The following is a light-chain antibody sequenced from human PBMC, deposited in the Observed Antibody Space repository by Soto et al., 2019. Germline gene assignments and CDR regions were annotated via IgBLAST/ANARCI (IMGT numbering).Light chain of an antibody. CDR3: HQDTSSPLT. CDR1: QPVSY. V-gene: IGKV3-20*01. J-gene: IGKJ1*01. CDR2: EAS. Sequence: EIVLTQSPVTLSLPPGERATLSCRANQPVSYLTWYQHKPCQPPRLLIYEASSRATGIPDRFSGSGSGTDFTLNISRLEPEDVAVYYCHQDTSSPLTFGQGTRVEL.